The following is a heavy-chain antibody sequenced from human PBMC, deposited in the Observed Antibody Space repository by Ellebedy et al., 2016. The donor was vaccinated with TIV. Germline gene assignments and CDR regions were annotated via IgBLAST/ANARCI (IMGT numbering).Heavy chain of an antibody. CDR2: VSYDGNKK. J-gene: IGHJ3*02. D-gene: IGHD4-17*01. Sequence: GGSLRLXXEASGFTFGGFGIHWVRQAPGKGLEWVAVVSYDGNKKYYSDSVKGRFTISRDNSKNTLHLHMNNLRTEDTALYYCAREDGDYPVDAFDIWGQGTMVTVSS. CDR3: AREDGDYPVDAFDI. V-gene: IGHV3-30*03. CDR1: GFTFGGFG.